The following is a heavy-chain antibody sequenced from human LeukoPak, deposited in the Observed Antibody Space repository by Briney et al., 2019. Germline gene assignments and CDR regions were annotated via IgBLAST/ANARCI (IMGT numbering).Heavy chain of an antibody. D-gene: IGHD6-6*01. J-gene: IGHJ4*02. Sequence: GGSLRLSCAASGFTFSNHWMHWVRQAPGKGLVWVSRINSDGSSAYYADSVKGRFTISRDNAKNTLFLQMNSLRAEDTAVYYCARVLASGSSSSVYGYWGQGTLVTVSS. V-gene: IGHV3-74*01. CDR3: ARVLASGSSSSVYGY. CDR1: GFTFSNHW. CDR2: INSDGSSA.